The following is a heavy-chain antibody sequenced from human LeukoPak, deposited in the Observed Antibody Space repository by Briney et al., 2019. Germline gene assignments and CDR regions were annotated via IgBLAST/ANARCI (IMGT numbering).Heavy chain of an antibody. Sequence: SETLSLTCAVYGGSFSGYYWSWIRQPPGKGLEWIGEINHSGSTNYNPSLKSRVTISVDTSKNQFSLKLSSVTAADTAVYYCARGRTRWTVAAFDYWGQGTLVTVSS. CDR2: INHSGST. D-gene: IGHD6-19*01. CDR1: GGSFSGYY. J-gene: IGHJ4*02. CDR3: ARGRTRWTVAAFDY. V-gene: IGHV4-34*01.